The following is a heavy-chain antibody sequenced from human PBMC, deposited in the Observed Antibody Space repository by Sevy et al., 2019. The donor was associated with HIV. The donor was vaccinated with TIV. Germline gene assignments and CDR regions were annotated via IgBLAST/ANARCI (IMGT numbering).Heavy chain of an antibody. CDR2: IHYRGRA. CDR3: ARYDILAGHSDVFDI. D-gene: IGHD3-9*01. CDR1: GGSISSHY. Sequence: SETLSLTCTVSGGSISSHYWSWVRQPPGKRLEWIGHIHYRGRANYNPSLKNRVTISVDTSKNQYSLRLSSVTAADTAVYYYARYDILAGHSDVFDIWGQGTMVTVSS. J-gene: IGHJ3*02. V-gene: IGHV4-59*11.